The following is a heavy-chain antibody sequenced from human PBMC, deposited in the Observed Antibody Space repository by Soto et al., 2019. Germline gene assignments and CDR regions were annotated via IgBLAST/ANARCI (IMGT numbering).Heavy chain of an antibody. J-gene: IGHJ6*03. V-gene: IGHV4-34*01. CDR1: GGSFSGYY. D-gene: IGHD2-8*01. Sequence: SETLSLTRAVYGGSFSGYYWSWIRQPPGKGLEWIGEINHSGSTNYNPSLKSRVTISVDTSKNQFSLKLSSVTAADTAVYYCAGTNGFSYYYYMDVWGKGTTVTVSS. CDR2: INHSGST. CDR3: AGTNGFSYYYYMDV.